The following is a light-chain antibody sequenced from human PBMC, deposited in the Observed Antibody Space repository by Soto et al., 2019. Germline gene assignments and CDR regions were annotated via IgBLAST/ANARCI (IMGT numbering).Light chain of an antibody. CDR1: QGISSY. Sequence: DIQLTQSPSFLSASVGDRVTITCRASQGISSYLAWYQQKPGKAPNLLIYAASTLQSGVPSRFSGSGSGTEFTLIISSLQPDDSATYYCQQLNSYPVTFGHGTKVDIK. CDR3: QQLNSYPVT. CDR2: AAS. J-gene: IGKJ3*01. V-gene: IGKV1-9*01.